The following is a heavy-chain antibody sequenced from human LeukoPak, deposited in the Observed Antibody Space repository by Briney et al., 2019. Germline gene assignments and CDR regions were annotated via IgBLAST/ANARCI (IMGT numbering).Heavy chain of an antibody. CDR3: ARATHYDLFTDYYFFDY. V-gene: IGHV4-59*01. D-gene: IGHD3-9*01. Sequence: PSETLSLTCTVSGGSISGYYWTWIRQPPGKGLEWIGHIYYSGSTDYNPSLKSRLTISLGTSKNQFSLKLNSVTAADTAEYYCARATHYDLFTDYYFFDYWGQGTLVTVSS. CDR1: GGSISGYY. J-gene: IGHJ4*02. CDR2: IYYSGST.